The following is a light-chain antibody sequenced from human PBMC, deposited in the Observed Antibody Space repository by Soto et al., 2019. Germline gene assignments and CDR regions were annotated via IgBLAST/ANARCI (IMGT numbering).Light chain of an antibody. V-gene: IGKV3-20*01. CDR2: GAS. Sequence: TQSPSILSVSPGEAATLSCRASENVRTKVGWYQQKPGQAPRLLIYGASTRATGIPDRFSGSGSGTDFTLTISRLEPEDFAVYYCQQYGSSGTFGQGTRLAIK. CDR1: ENVRTK. J-gene: IGKJ5*01. CDR3: QQYGSSGT.